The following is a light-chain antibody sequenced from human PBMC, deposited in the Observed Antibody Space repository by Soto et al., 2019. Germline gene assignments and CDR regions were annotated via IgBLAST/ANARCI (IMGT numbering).Light chain of an antibody. J-gene: IGKJ4*01. CDR1: QSVSSS. CDR3: QQRRNWPLT. CDR2: DAS. V-gene: IGKV3-11*01. Sequence: EIVLTQSPATLSLSPGERATLSCRASQSVSSSLAWYQQKPGQAPRLLIYDASNRATGIPARFSGSGSGTAFTLTISSLEPEDFAVYDCQQRRNWPLTFGGGTKVEIK.